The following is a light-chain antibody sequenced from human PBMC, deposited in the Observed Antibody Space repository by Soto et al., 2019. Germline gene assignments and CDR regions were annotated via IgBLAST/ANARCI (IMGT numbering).Light chain of an antibody. CDR2: EVS. CDR1: SSDVGGYKY. V-gene: IGLV2-14*01. J-gene: IGLJ2*01. CDR3: SSYTRSTTLNVL. Sequence: QSALTQPVSVSGSHGQSITISCTGTSSDVGGYKYVSWYQQHPGKVPKLMIYEVSNRPSGVSNRFSGSKSGNTASLSISGLQAEDEAEYYCSSYTRSTTLNVLFGGGTKVTVL.